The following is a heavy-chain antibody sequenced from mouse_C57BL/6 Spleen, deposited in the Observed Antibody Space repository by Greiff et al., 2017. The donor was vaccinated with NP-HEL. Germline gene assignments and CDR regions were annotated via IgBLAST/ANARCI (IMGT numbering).Heavy chain of an antibody. CDR3: ARNYGSSLYYFDY. CDR2: IWSGGST. V-gene: IGHV2-2*01. D-gene: IGHD1-1*01. Sequence: VKLQESGPGLVQPSQRLSITCTVSGFSLTSYGVHWVRQSPGKGLEWLGVIWSGGSTDYNAAFISRLSISKDNSKSQVFFKMNSLQADDTAIYYCARNYGSSLYYFDYWGQGTTLTVSS. J-gene: IGHJ2*01. CDR1: GFSLTSYG.